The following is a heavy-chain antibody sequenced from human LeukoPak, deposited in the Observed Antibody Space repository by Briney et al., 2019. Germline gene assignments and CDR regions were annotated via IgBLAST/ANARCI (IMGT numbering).Heavy chain of an antibody. CDR3: ARGEMATIKAYWGYYYYYMDV. Sequence: SETLSLTCTVSGYSISSGYYWGWIRQPPGKGLEWIGSMYYSGSTYYNPSLKSRVTISVDTSKNQFSLKLSSVTAADTAVYYCARGEMATIKAYWGYYYYYMDVWGKGTTVTISS. D-gene: IGHD5-24*01. J-gene: IGHJ6*03. CDR1: GYSISSGYY. V-gene: IGHV4-38-2*02. CDR2: MYYSGST.